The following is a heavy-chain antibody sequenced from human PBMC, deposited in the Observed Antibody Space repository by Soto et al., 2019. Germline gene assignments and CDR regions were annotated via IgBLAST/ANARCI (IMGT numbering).Heavy chain of an antibody. CDR1: GFTFSSYG. Sequence: PGGSLRLSCAASGFTFSSYGMHWVRQAPGKGLEWVAVIWYDGSNKYYADSVKGRFTISRDNSKNTLYLQMNSLRAEDTAVYYCARYSSGWLYYYYGMDVWGQGTTVTVSS. D-gene: IGHD6-19*01. CDR3: ARYSSGWLYYYYGMDV. V-gene: IGHV3-33*01. J-gene: IGHJ6*02. CDR2: IWYDGSNK.